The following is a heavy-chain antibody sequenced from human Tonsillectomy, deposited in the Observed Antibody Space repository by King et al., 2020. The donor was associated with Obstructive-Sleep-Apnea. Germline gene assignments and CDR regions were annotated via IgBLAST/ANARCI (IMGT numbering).Heavy chain of an antibody. J-gene: IGHJ3*02. Sequence: VQLQESGPGLVKASGTLSLTCTVSGGSISSYYWSWIRQPPGKGLEWIWDIYYRGSTNYNPSPKSRVTISVETSKNQFSLKLSSVTAADTAVYYCARHSVDAFDIWGQGTMVTVSS. CDR3: ARHSVDAFDI. V-gene: IGHV4-59*08. CDR2: IYYRGST. CDR1: GGSISSYY.